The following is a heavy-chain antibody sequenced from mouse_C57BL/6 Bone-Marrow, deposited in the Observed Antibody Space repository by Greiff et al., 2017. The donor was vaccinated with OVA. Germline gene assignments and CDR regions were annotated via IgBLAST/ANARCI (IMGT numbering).Heavy chain of an antibody. J-gene: IGHJ4*01. Sequence: EVQLMESGPGLVKPSQSLSLTCSVTGYSITSGYYWNWIRQFHGNKLEWMGYISYDGSNNYNPSLKNRISITRDTSKNQFFLKLNSVTTEDTATYYCSRDYYGSRMDYWGQGTAVTVSA. V-gene: IGHV3-6*01. D-gene: IGHD1-1*01. CDR3: SRDYYGSRMDY. CDR1: GYSITSGYY. CDR2: ISYDGSN.